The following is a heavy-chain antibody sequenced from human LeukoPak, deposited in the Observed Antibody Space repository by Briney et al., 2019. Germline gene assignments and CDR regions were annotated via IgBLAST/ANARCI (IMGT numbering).Heavy chain of an antibody. Sequence: GASVKVSCKVSGYTLTELSMHWVRQATGQGLEWMGWMNPNSGNTGYAQKFQGRVTMTRNTSISTAYMELSSLRSEDTAVYYCARAGAVVDNWFDPWGQGTLVTVSS. CDR1: GYTLTELS. CDR3: ARAGAVVDNWFDP. V-gene: IGHV1-8*01. J-gene: IGHJ5*02. CDR2: MNPNSGNT. D-gene: IGHD2-15*01.